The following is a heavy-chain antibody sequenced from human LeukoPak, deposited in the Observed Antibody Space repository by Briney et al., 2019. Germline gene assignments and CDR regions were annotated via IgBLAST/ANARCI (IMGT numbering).Heavy chain of an antibody. J-gene: IGHJ4*02. CDR1: GFTLSSYA. D-gene: IGHD1-26*01. CDR2: ISGNGNA. CDR3: AKRGAEVGTTVAPGDY. Sequence: GGSLRLSCAASGFTLSSYAMNWVRQAPGKGLEWVSAISGNGNAYYADSVKGRFTISRDNSKKTLYLQMNSLRAEDTAVYYCAKRGAEVGTTVAPGDYWGQGTLLTVSS. V-gene: IGHV3-23*01.